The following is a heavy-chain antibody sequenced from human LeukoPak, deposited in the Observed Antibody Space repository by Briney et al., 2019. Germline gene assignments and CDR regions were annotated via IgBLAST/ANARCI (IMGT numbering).Heavy chain of an antibody. D-gene: IGHD3-9*01. CDR3: TKAPYYDIYGMDV. CDR1: GFTFSSYA. J-gene: IGHJ6*02. V-gene: IGHV3-23*01. Sequence: GGSLRLSCAASGFTFSSYAMSWVRQAPGKGLEWVSAISGSGGSTYYADSVKGRFTISRDNSKNTLYLQMNSLRAEDTAVYYCTKAPYYDIYGMDVWGQGTTVTVSS. CDR2: ISGSGGST.